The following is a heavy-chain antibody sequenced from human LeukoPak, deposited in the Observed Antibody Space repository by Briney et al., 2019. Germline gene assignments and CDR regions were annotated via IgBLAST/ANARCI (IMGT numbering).Heavy chain of an antibody. Sequence: PGGSLRLSCAASGFTFSSYSMNWVRQAPGKGLEWVSYISSSSSTIYYADSVEGRFTISRDNAKNSLYLQMNSLRAEDTAVYYCAKGYSGSYFDYWGQGTLVTVSS. CDR3: AKGYSGSYFDY. CDR2: ISSSSSTI. D-gene: IGHD1-26*01. CDR1: GFTFSSYS. V-gene: IGHV3-48*01. J-gene: IGHJ4*02.